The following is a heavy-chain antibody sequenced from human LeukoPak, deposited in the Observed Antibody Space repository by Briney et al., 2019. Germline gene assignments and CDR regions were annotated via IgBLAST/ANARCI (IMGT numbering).Heavy chain of an antibody. CDR3: ARDVSGGYDPGYFDY. Sequence: PGGSLRLSCAASGFTVSSNYMSWVRQDPGKGLEWVSVIYSGGSTYYADSVKGRFTISRDNSKNTLYLQMNSLRAEDTAVYYCARDVSGGYDPGYFDYWGQGTLVTVSS. CDR2: IYSGGST. CDR1: GFTVSSNY. J-gene: IGHJ4*02. V-gene: IGHV3-53*01. D-gene: IGHD5-12*01.